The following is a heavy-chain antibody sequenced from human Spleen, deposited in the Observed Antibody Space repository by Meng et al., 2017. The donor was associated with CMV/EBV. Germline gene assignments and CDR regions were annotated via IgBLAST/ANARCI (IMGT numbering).Heavy chain of an antibody. CDR2: ISVGGET. J-gene: IGHJ4*02. CDR3: AKVSWPAVGADY. D-gene: IGHD6-13*01. V-gene: IGHV3-23*01. CDR1: GFTFRSYD. Sequence: GESLKISCAASGFTFRSYDINWVRQAPGKGLDWVSGISVGGETYYADSVKGRFTISRDNSKNTLYLQMNSLRAEDTAVYYCAKVSWPAVGADYWGQGTQVTVSS.